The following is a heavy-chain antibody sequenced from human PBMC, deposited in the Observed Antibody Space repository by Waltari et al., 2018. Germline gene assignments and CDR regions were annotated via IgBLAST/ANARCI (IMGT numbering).Heavy chain of an antibody. V-gene: IGHV1-2*06. D-gene: IGHD2-15*01. CDR1: GYTFTGYY. Sequence: QVQLVQSGAEVKKPGASVKVSCKASGYTFTGYYMHWVRQAPGQGLEWMGRINPNSGGTNYAQKFQGRVTMTRDTSISTAYMELSRLRSDDTAVYYCARSPGGVVVAATMPYYYYMDVWGKGTTVTVSS. CDR3: ARSPGGVVVAATMPYYYYMDV. CDR2: INPNSGGT. J-gene: IGHJ6*03.